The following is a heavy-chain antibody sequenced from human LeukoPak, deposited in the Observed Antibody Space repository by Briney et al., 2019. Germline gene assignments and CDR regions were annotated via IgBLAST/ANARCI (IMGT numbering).Heavy chain of an antibody. CDR1: GYTFTSYA. V-gene: IGHV1-69*13. J-gene: IGHJ4*02. CDR3: ARHGVKGATLDY. Sequence: ASVKVSCKASGYTFTSYAISWVRQAPGQGLEWMGGIIPIFGTANYAQKFQGRVTITADESTSTAYMELSSLRSEDTAVYYCARHGVKGATLDYWGQGTLVTVSS. CDR2: IIPIFGTA. D-gene: IGHD1-26*01.